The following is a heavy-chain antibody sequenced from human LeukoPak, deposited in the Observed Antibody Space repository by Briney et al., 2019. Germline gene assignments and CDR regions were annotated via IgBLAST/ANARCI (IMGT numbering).Heavy chain of an antibody. CDR1: GDSISSDY. CDR2: IYSSGST. Sequence: PSETLSLTCTVSGDSISSDYWSWIRQPAGKGLEWIGRIYSSGSTNYNPSLKSRVTMSLDTSKSQFSLTLSSVTAADTAVYYCARVRLVRGPYFGMDVWGQGTTVTVSS. CDR3: ARVRLVRGPYFGMDV. D-gene: IGHD3-10*01. V-gene: IGHV4-4*07. J-gene: IGHJ6*02.